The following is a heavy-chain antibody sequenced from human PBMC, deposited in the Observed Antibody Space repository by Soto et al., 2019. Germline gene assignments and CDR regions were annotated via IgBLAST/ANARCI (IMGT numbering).Heavy chain of an antibody. D-gene: IGHD5-12*01. CDR2: VSGRGGSA. CDR3: AKNVDGYNYCGFDY. Sequence: EVQLLESGGGLVQPGGSLRLSCAASGFTFSSYAMSWVRQAPGKGLEWVSGVSGRGGSAYYADSVKGRFTISRDNSKNTLYLQMNSLRAEDTAAYYCAKNVDGYNYCGFDYWGQGTLVTVSS. V-gene: IGHV3-23*01. CDR1: GFTFSSYA. J-gene: IGHJ4*02.